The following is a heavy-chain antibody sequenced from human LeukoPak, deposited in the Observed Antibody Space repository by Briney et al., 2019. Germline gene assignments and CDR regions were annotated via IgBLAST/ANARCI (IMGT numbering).Heavy chain of an antibody. D-gene: IGHD3-9*01. CDR2: INHSGST. J-gene: IGHJ4*02. Sequence: SEILSLTCAVYGGSFSGYYWSWIRQPPGKGLEWIGEINHSGSTNYNPSLKSRVTISVDTSKNQFSLKLSSVTAADSAVYYCAREWGDILTGHKVDYWGQGTLVTVSS. CDR1: GGSFSGYY. CDR3: AREWGDILTGHKVDY. V-gene: IGHV4-34*01.